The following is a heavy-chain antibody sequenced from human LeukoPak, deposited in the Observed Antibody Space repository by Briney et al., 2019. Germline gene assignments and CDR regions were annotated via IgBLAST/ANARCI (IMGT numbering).Heavy chain of an antibody. J-gene: IGHJ4*02. D-gene: IGHD3-22*01. CDR1: GFTSGTIR. CDR3: ARVSGYDDY. CDR2: ISSSSSTI. Sequence: GGSLRLSCAASGFTSGTIRMTWVGQAPGKGWGWVSYISSSSSTIYYADSVKGRFTISRDNAKNSLYLQMNSLRAEDTVVYYCARVSGYDDYWGQGTLVTVSS. V-gene: IGHV3-48*04.